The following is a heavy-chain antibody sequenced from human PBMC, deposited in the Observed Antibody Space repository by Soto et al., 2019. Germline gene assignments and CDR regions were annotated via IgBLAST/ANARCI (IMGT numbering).Heavy chain of an antibody. Sequence: QVQLVQSGAEVKKPGASVKVSCKASGYTFISYEIPWVRQAPGQRLEWVGWINTANGNTAYAENFLGRATITSDTAASTVYMELRSLTSEDTAVYYCARETPESADDYWGQGTLVTVSS. J-gene: IGHJ4*02. V-gene: IGHV1-3*04. CDR3: ARETPESADDY. CDR2: INTANGNT. CDR1: GYTFISYE. D-gene: IGHD2-2*01.